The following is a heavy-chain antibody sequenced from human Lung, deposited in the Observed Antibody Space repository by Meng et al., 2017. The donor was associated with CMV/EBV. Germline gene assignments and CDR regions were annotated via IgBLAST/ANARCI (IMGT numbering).Heavy chain of an antibody. CDR1: GFTFSSYV. CDR2: IWYDGSNK. J-gene: IGHJ6*02. Sequence: GGSXRLSCAVSGFTFSSYVMHCVRQAPGKGLEWVAVIWYDGSNKYYADSGKGRFTISRDNSKNTIYMQMNSLRAEDTAWYYCAKDVAAPTPPYYYYYGMDVXGQGXTVTVSS. CDR3: AKDVAAPTPPYYYYYGMDV. V-gene: IGHV3-33*06. D-gene: IGHD6-6*01.